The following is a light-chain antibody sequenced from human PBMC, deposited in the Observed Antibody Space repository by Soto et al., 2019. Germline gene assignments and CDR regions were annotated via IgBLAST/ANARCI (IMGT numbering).Light chain of an antibody. CDR3: QQYNSYWT. V-gene: IGKV1-5*01. Sequence: DITITQSPSTLSASVGDRVTITCRASQSISSGLAWYQQKPGKAPKLLIYDGSSLESGVPSRFSGSGSGTEFTLTISSLQPDDFATYYCQQYNSYWTFGQGTKVDIK. CDR2: DGS. J-gene: IGKJ1*01. CDR1: QSISSG.